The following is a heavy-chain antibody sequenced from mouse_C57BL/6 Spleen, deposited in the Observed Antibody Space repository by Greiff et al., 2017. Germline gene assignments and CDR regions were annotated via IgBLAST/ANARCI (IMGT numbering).Heavy chain of an antibody. V-gene: IGHV3-1*01. Sequence: EVQGVESGPGMVKPSQSLSLTCTVTGYSITSGYDWHWIRHFPGNKLEWMGYISYSGSTNYNPSLKSRISITHDTSKNHFFLKLNSVTTEDTATYYCARGYYGRDWYFDVWGTGTTVTVSS. CDR3: ARGYYGRDWYFDV. J-gene: IGHJ1*03. D-gene: IGHD1-1*01. CDR1: GYSITSGYD. CDR2: ISYSGST.